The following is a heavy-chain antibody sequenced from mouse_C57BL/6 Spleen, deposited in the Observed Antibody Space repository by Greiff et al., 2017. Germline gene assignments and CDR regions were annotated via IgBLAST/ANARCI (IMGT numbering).Heavy chain of an antibody. V-gene: IGHV1-55*01. CDR2: IYPGSGST. Sequence: QVQLQQPGAELVKPGASVKMSCKASGYTFTSYWITWVKQRPGQGLEWIGDIYPGSGSTNYNEKFKSKATLTVDTSSSTAYMQLSSLTSEDSAVYYGARRGTTVVAPYAMDYWGQGTSVTVSA. J-gene: IGHJ4*01. D-gene: IGHD1-1*01. CDR3: ARRGTTVVAPYAMDY. CDR1: GYTFTSYW.